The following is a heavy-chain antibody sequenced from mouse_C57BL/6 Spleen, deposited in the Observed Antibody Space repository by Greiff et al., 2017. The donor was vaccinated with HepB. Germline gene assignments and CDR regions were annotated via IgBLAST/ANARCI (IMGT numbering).Heavy chain of an antibody. D-gene: IGHD1-1*01. CDR3: TKIHYYGSSYVDY. V-gene: IGHV14-4*01. Sequence: EVQLQQSGAELVRPGASVKSSCTASGFNIKDDYMHWVKQRPEQGLEWIGWIDPENGDTEYASKFQGKATITADTSSNTAYLQLSSLTSEDTAVYYCTKIHYYGSSYVDYWGQGTTLTVSS. CDR1: GFNIKDDY. CDR2: IDPENGDT. J-gene: IGHJ2*01.